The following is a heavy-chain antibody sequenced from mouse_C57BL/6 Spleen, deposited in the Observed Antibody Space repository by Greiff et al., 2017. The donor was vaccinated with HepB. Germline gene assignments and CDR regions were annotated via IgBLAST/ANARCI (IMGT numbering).Heavy chain of an antibody. CDR3: ASGGGGTVPDAKDY. Sequence: VQLQQSGPELVKPGASVKISCKASGYAFSSSWMNWVKQRPGKGLEWIGRIYPGDGDTNYNGKFKGKATMTADKSSSTAYMQLSSLTSEDSAVYFSASGGGGTVPDAKDYWGQGTSGTVSS. J-gene: IGHJ4*01. CDR1: GYAFSSSW. CDR2: IYPGDGDT. V-gene: IGHV1-82*01. D-gene: IGHD4-1*01.